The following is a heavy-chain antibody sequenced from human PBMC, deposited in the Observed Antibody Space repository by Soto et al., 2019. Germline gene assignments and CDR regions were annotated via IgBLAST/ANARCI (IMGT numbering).Heavy chain of an antibody. J-gene: IGHJ6*02. Sequence: TLSLTCAVYGGSFSGYYWSWIRQPPGKGLEWIGEINHSGSTNYNPSLKSRVTISVDTSKNQFSLKLSSVTAADMAVYYCARWYGDYGLYYYYYGMDVWGQGTTVTVSS. V-gene: IGHV4-34*01. D-gene: IGHD4-17*01. CDR1: GGSFSGYY. CDR2: INHSGST. CDR3: ARWYGDYGLYYYYYGMDV.